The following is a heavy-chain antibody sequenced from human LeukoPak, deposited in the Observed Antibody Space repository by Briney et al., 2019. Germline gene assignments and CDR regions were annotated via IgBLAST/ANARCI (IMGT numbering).Heavy chain of an antibody. V-gene: IGHV4-59*01. D-gene: IGHD3-22*01. CDR3: ARSYYDSSGYYYLDY. Sequence: SETLSLTCTASGGSISSYYWSWIRQPPGKGLEWIGYIYYSGSTNYNPSLKSRVTISVDTSKNQFSLKLSSVTAADTAVYYCARSYYDSSGYYYLDYWGQGTLVTVSS. CDR2: IYYSGST. CDR1: GGSISSYY. J-gene: IGHJ4*02.